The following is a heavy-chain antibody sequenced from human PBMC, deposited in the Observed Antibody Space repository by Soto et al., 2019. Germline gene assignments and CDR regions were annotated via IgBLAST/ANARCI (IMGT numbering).Heavy chain of an antibody. J-gene: IGHJ6*02. CDR2: ISAYNGNT. CDR1: GYTFTSYG. CDR3: ARVGVRWAIPPFTNYYYGMDV. D-gene: IGHD2-2*01. V-gene: IGHV1-18*01. Sequence: ASVKVSCKASGYTFTSYGISWVRQAPGQGLEWMGWISAYNGNTNYAQKLQDRVTMTTDTSTSTAYMELRSLRSDDTAVYYCARVGVRWAIPPFTNYYYGMDVWGQGTTVTVSS.